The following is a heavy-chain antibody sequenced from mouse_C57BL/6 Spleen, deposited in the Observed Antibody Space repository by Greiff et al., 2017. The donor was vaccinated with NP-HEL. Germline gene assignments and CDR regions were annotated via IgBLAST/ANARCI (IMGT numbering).Heavy chain of an antibody. CDR2: ISSGSSTI. J-gene: IGHJ1*03. D-gene: IGHD1-1*01. V-gene: IGHV5-17*01. CDR3: ARKVYGSSYWYFDV. CDR1: GFTFSDYG. Sequence: EVMLVESGGGLVKPGGSLKLSCAASGFTFSDYGMHWVRQAPEKGLEWVAYISSGSSTIYYADTVKGRFTISRDNAKNTLFLQMTSLRSEDTAMYYCARKVYGSSYWYFDVWGTGTTVTVSS.